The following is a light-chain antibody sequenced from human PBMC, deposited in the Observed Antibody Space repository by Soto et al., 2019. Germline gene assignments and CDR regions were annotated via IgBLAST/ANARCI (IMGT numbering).Light chain of an antibody. Sequence: EIVLTQSPGTLSLSPGERATLSCRASQSVYSNLAWYQQKPGQAPRLLIYDASTRATAIPARFSGSGSGTEFTLTISSLQSEDFAVYYCQQYNNWPRAFAQGTKVDIK. CDR2: DAS. J-gene: IGKJ1*01. V-gene: IGKV3-15*01. CDR3: QQYNNWPRA. CDR1: QSVYSN.